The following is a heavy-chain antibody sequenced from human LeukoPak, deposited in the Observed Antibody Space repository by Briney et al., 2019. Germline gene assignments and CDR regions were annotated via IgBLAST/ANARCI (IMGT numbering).Heavy chain of an antibody. J-gene: IGHJ3*02. Sequence: PSETLSLTCTVSGGSISSGPYYWSWIRQPPGKGLEWIGYIYHTGSTYYNPSLKSRVAISLDRPKNQFSLKLSSVTAADTAVYYCARGDDDAFHIWGQGTVVTVSS. CDR3: ARGDDDAFHI. D-gene: IGHD2-21*01. CDR2: IYHTGST. V-gene: IGHV4-30-2*01. CDR1: GGSISSGPYY.